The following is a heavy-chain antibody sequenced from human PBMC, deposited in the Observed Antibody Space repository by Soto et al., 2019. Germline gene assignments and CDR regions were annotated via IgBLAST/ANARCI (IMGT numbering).Heavy chain of an antibody. CDR2: ISSNGGST. Sequence: EVQLVESGGGLVQPGGSLRLSCAASGFTFSSYAMHWVRQAPGKGLEYVSAISSNGGSTYYANSVKGRFTISRDNSKNTLYLQMGSPRAEDMAVYYCARGDGVPTYYFDYWGQGTLVTVSS. V-gene: IGHV3-64*01. J-gene: IGHJ4*02. CDR1: GFTFSSYA. CDR3: ARGDGVPTYYFDY. D-gene: IGHD3-10*01.